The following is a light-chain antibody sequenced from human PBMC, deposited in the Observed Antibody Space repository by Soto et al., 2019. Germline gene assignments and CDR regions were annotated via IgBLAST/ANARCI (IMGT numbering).Light chain of an antibody. CDR3: QKDNRRPWT. J-gene: IGKJ1*01. CDR1: QRASSP. V-gene: IGKV3-15*01. Sequence: ILMTQSPAPLSLSPGQRAPVSRSTSQRASSPLAWYQHKPGQAPRLIIYGASTRATGLPARSSGSGSAIESPLSSSRPQAYAVSFYYQQKDNRRPWTFGQGTKVEIK. CDR2: GAS.